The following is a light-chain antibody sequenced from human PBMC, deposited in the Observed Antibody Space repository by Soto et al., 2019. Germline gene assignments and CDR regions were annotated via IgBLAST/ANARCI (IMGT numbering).Light chain of an antibody. CDR1: QNIANW. J-gene: IGKJ1*01. CDR2: HAS. CDR3: HQYATYS. V-gene: IGKV1-5*01. Sequence: DIQMTQSPSTLPSFVGDRVTITCRASQNIANWLAWYRQKPGTAPELLIYHASTLVSGVPSRFTGSGSVTEFTRAISGLQPDDFSTYFCHQYATYSFGQGTKVEIQ.